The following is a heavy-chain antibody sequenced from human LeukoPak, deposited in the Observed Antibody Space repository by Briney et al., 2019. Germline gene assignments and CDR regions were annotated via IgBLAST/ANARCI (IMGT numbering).Heavy chain of an antibody. V-gene: IGHV3-74*01. D-gene: IGHD2-21*02. J-gene: IGHJ6*02. CDR2: INSDGSST. CDR3: ARDHIVVVTATYYYYYGMDV. CDR1: GFTFSSYW. Sequence: GGSLRLSSAASGFTFSSYWMHWVRQAPGKGLVWVSRINSDGSSTSYADSVKGRFTISRDNAKNTLYLQMNSLRAEDTAVYYCARDHIVVVTATYYYYYGMDVWGQGTTVTVSS.